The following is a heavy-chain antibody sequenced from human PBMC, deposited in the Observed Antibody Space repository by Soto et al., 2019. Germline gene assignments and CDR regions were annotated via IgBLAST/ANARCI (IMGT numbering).Heavy chain of an antibody. Sequence: QVQLVESGGGVVQPGRSLRLSCAASGFTFSSYGMHWVRQAPGKGLEWVAVIWYDGNNKYYADSMKGRFTISRDNSKNKLYLQMNSLRAEVTSVYYCARDLRAKTLYSDPSYNVYYGLDVWGQGTTVTVCS. J-gene: IGHJ6*02. CDR2: IWYDGNNK. CDR1: GFTFSSYG. CDR3: ARDLRAKTLYSDPSYNVYYGLDV. D-gene: IGHD4-17*01. V-gene: IGHV3-33*01.